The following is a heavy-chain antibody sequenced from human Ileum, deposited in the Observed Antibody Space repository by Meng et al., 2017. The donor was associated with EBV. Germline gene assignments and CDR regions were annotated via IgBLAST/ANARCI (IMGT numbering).Heavy chain of an antibody. CDR2: IDETGST. V-gene: IGHV4-34*01. CDR1: VGSFSGNY. D-gene: IGHD2-15*01. CDR3: RNAFCSAAGCSDY. J-gene: IGHJ4*02. Sequence: QVQLQQWGAGLLKPSEXLSLPCAVYVGSFSGNYWSWIRQPPGKGLEWIGEIDETGSTKYHPSLKSRVTIFMDTSKNQYSLKVTSVTAADTAVYYCRNAFCSAAGCSDYWGQGTLVTVSS.